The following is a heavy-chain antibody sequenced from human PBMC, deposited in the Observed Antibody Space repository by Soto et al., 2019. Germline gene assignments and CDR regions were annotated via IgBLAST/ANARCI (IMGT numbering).Heavy chain of an antibody. CDR2: INTGTAST. CDR3: ARGPQDSYGMDV. J-gene: IGHJ6*02. V-gene: IGHV1-3*04. Sequence: QVHLVQSGAEVKKPGASVKVSCKASGYSFSDYTIHWVRRAPGQPPEWMARINTGTASTEYSQKFQGRVTITRDTSATTAYMDLSSLRSEDTAVYYCARGPQDSYGMDVWGQGTTVPVS. CDR1: GYSFSDYT.